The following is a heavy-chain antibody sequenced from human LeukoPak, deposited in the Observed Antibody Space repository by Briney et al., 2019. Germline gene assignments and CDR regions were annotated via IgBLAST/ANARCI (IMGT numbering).Heavy chain of an antibody. V-gene: IGHV3-23*01. CDR3: ANPPETYDFWGGLYPASGY. Sequence: SGGSLRLSCAASGFTFSSYAMSWVRQAPGKGLEWVSAISGSGGSTYYADSVKGRFTISRDNSKNTLYLQMNSLRAEDTAVYYCANPPETYDFWGGLYPASGYWGQGTLVTVSS. J-gene: IGHJ4*02. CDR1: GFTFSSYA. D-gene: IGHD3-3*01. CDR2: ISGSGGST.